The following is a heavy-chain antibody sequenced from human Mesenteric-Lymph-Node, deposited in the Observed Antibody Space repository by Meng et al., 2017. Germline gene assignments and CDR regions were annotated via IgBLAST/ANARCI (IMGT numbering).Heavy chain of an antibody. CDR1: GYSFTSHG. CDR2: ISTYNGNT. D-gene: IGHD4-17*01. V-gene: IGHV1-18*01. J-gene: IGHJ4*02. Sequence: QVPVVQVGDEGRKPGASVKCSCKASGYSFTSHGIIWVRQAPGQGLEWMGWISTYNGNTNYAQKFQGRVTMTTDTSTTTAYMELRSLRSDDTAVYYCARAYDSDYWGQGTLVTVSS. CDR3: ARAYDSDY.